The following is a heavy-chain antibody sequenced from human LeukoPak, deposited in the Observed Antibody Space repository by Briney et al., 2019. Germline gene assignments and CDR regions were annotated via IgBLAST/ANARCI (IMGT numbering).Heavy chain of an antibody. CDR3: ARDRGSGWYLGY. Sequence: GGSLRLSCAASGFTFSSYSMNWVRQAPGKGLEWVSSISSSSSYIYYADSVKGRFTISRDNAKNSLYLQMNSLRAEDTAVYYCARDRGSGWYLGYWGQGTLVTVPS. CDR2: ISSSSSYI. V-gene: IGHV3-21*01. J-gene: IGHJ4*02. D-gene: IGHD6-19*01. CDR1: GFTFSSYS.